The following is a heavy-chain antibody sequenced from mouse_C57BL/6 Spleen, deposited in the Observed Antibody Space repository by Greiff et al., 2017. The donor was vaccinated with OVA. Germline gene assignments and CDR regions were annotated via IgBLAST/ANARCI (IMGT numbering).Heavy chain of an antibody. CDR2: ISGGGGNT. CDR3: ARRGYSNYGGFAY. Sequence: DVKLVESGGGLVKPGGSLKLSCAASGFTFSSYTMSWVRQTPEKRLEWVATISGGGGNTYYPDSVKGRFTISRDNAKNTLYLQMSSLRSEDTALYYCARRGYSNYGGFAYWGQGTLVTVSA. CDR1: GFTFSSYT. D-gene: IGHD2-5*01. V-gene: IGHV5-9*01. J-gene: IGHJ3*01.